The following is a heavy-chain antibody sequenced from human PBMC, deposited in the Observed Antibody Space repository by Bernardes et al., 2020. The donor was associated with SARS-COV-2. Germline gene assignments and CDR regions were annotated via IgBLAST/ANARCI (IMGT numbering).Heavy chain of an antibody. CDR3: AKYPAVSGAVYYYYAMDD. D-gene: IGHD6-19*01. CDR2: ISSSSNTI. Sequence: GGSLRLSCTASGFTFSAHSMNWVRQPPGKGLEWVAYISSSSNTIYYADSVKGRFSISRDNAKDSMYLQMNSLRAEDSAVYYCAKYPAVSGAVYYYYAMDDWGQGTTVIVSS. V-gene: IGHV3-48*01. CDR1: GFTFSAHS. J-gene: IGHJ6*02.